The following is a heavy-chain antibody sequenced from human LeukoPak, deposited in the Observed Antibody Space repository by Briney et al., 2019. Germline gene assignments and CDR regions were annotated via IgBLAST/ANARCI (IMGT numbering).Heavy chain of an antibody. CDR1: GYTFTDYY. CDR2: VDPEDGES. J-gene: IGHJ4*02. CDR3: TTSEGNY. Sequence: ATVKISRKASGYTFTDYYKHLVQQPPGKGLEWIGRVDPEDGESISAEKFQARVTMTADTSTDTAYMELSSLRSDDTAVYYCTTSEGNYWGQGTLVTVSS. V-gene: IGHV1-69-2*01.